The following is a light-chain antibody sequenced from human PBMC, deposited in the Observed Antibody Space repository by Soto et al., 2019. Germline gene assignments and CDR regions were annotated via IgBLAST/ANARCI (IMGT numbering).Light chain of an antibody. V-gene: IGLV2-23*02. CDR2: EVN. CDR3: SSYAGGTTLYV. J-gene: IGLJ1*01. Sequence: SVLTQPASVFGSPGQSITLSCTRTSSEFRSYNLVSWYQQQPGKAPKLMIFEVNKRPSGVSNRFSGSTSGNTATLTISGLQAADEADYYCSSYAGGTTLYVFGTGTKGTV. CDR1: SSEFRSYNL.